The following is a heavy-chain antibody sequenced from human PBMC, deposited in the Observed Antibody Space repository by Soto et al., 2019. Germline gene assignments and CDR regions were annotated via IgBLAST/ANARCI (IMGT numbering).Heavy chain of an antibody. CDR2: ISSNGRGT. V-gene: IGHV3-64*01. Sequence: RLSCAASGFTFSSYAMHWVRQAPEKGLEYVSAISSNGRGTYYANSVKGRFTISRDNSKNTLYLQMGSLRTEDMAVYYCARDEKRSHTSYYYYYGMDVWGQGTTVTVSS. CDR3: ARDEKRSHTSYYYYYGMDV. CDR1: GFTFSSYA. D-gene: IGHD2-2*02. J-gene: IGHJ6*02.